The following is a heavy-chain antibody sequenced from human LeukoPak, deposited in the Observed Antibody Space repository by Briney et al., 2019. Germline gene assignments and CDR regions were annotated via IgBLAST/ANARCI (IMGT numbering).Heavy chain of an antibody. D-gene: IGHD2-2*01. CDR3: ARVGGRYCSSTSCYFDY. CDR1: GDSISTSNSY. V-gene: IGHV4-39*01. CDR2: IYYSGNT. J-gene: IGHJ4*02. Sequence: SETLSLTCTVSGDSISTSNSYWGWIRQPPGKGLEWIGSIYYSGNTYYNASLKSRVTISVDTSKNQFSLKLTSVTAADTAVYYCARVGGRYCSSTSCYFDYWGQGTLVTVSS.